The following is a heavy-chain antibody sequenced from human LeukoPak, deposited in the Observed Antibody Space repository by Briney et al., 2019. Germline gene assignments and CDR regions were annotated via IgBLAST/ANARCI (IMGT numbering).Heavy chain of an antibody. CDR2: IYYSGST. D-gene: IGHD3-10*01. Sequence: SETLSLTCAVYGGSFSSYYWSWIRQPPGKGLEWIGYIYYSGSTNYNPSLKSRVTISVDTSKNQFSLKLSSVTAADTAVYYCARDLGSPGYYFDYWGQGTLVTVSS. J-gene: IGHJ4*02. CDR3: ARDLGSPGYYFDY. V-gene: IGHV4-59*01. CDR1: GGSFSSYY.